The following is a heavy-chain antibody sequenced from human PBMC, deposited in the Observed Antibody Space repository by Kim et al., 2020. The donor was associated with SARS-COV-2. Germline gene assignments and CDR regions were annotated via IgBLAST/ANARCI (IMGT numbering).Heavy chain of an antibody. J-gene: IGHJ4*02. D-gene: IGHD3-10*01. CDR3: ARDFAITMVRGALDY. Sequence: KFQGRVTITRDTSASTAYMELSSLRSEDTAVYYCARDFAITMVRGALDYWGQGTLVTVSS. V-gene: IGHV1-3*01.